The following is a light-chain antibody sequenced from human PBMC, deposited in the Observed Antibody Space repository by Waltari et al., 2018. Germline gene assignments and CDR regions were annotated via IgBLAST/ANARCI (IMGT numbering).Light chain of an antibody. CDR3: CSYSGGTTWV. Sequence: QSPLTQPPSASASPGQSVTLSCTGHSGHLGGYSSVPWYQQHPGKAPKLIIFEVTKRPSGVPDRFSGSKSGDTASLTVSGLQAEDEATYYCCSYSGGTTWVFGGGTRLTFL. CDR2: EVT. V-gene: IGLV2-8*01. J-gene: IGLJ3*02. CDR1: SGHLGGYSS.